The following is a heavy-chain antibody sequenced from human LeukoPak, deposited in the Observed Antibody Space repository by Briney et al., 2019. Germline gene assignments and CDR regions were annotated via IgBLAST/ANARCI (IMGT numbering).Heavy chain of an antibody. V-gene: IGHV3-21*01. CDR3: ARVGGHYYYYYGMDV. D-gene: IGHD3-16*01. Sequence: PGRSLRLSRAASVFTFCSYSTNCVPDAPGKGLECVSSISSISSYIYYTDSVKSRFTISSDNAKNPLYLQMNSLRAADTAVYYCARVGGHYYYYYGMDVWGQGTTVTVSS. J-gene: IGHJ6*02. CDR2: ISSISSYI. CDR1: VFTFCSYS.